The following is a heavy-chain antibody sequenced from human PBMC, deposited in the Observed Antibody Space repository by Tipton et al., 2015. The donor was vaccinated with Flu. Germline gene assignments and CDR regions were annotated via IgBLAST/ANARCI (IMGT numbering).Heavy chain of an antibody. CDR1: GFTFDDYA. Sequence: SLRLSCRASGFTFDDYAMHWFRQAPGKGLEWVSGITWNGGSLDYAESVKGRFTISRDNAKNSLYLQMNSLRPEDTALYYCAKDIELNYFCAMDVWGRGTTVTVSS. J-gene: IGHJ6*02. V-gene: IGHV3-9*01. CDR2: ITWNGGSL. CDR3: AKDIELNYFCAMDV. D-gene: IGHD1-26*01.